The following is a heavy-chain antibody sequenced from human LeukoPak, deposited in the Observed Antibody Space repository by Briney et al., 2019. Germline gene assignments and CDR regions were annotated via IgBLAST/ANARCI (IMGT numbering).Heavy chain of an antibody. CDR3: ARDFYGSGSYYYDY. Sequence: GGSLRLSCAASGFTFSSYGMHWVRQAPGKGLEWVAVIWYDGGNKYYADSVKGRFTISRDNSKNTLYLQMNSLRAEDTAVYYCARDFYGSGSYYYDYWGQGTLVTVSS. J-gene: IGHJ4*02. CDR2: IWYDGGNK. V-gene: IGHV3-33*01. CDR1: GFTFSSYG. D-gene: IGHD3-10*01.